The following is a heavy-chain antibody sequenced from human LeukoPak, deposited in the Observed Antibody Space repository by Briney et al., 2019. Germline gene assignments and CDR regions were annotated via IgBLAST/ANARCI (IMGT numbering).Heavy chain of an antibody. Sequence: PSETLSLTCTASGGSISSPTYYWAWIRQPPGQELEWIKTIHYSGSTYDNPSLKSRFNMSVDTSKNQFFLKLSSVTAADTAVYYCARLGGYHDPPDYWGQGTLVTVSS. CDR2: IHYSGST. D-gene: IGHD3-16*02. J-gene: IGHJ4*02. CDR3: ARLGGYHDPPDY. V-gene: IGHV4-39*01. CDR1: GGSISSPTYY.